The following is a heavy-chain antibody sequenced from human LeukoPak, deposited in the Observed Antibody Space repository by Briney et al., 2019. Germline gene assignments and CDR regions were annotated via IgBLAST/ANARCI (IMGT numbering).Heavy chain of an antibody. J-gene: IGHJ5*02. CDR1: GGSISSSNW. D-gene: IGHD2-15*01. CDR2: IYHSGST. Sequence: SETLSLTCAVSGGSISSSNWWSWVRQPPGKGLEWIGEIYHSGSTNSNPSLKSRVTISVDKSKNRFSLKLSSVTAADTAVYYCARLGGRGYCSSSSCRGNWFDPCGQGTLVTVSS. CDR3: ARLGGRGYCSSSSCRGNWFDP. V-gene: IGHV4-4*02.